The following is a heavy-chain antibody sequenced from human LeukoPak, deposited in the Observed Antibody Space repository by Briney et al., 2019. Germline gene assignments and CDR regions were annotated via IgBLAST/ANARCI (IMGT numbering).Heavy chain of an antibody. Sequence: SETLSLTCTVSGGSISSSSYYWGWIRQPPGKGLEWIGSIYYSGSTYYNPSLKSRVTISVDTSKNQFSLKLSSVTAADTAVYYCARRVGYYERSRFDDWGQGTLVTVSS. CDR1: GGSISSSSYY. J-gene: IGHJ4*02. V-gene: IGHV4-39*01. CDR3: ARRVGYYERSRFDD. D-gene: IGHD3-22*01. CDR2: IYYSGST.